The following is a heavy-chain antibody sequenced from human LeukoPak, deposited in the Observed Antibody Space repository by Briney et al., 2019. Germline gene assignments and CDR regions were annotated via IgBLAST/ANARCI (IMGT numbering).Heavy chain of an antibody. Sequence: ASVKVSCKASGYTFTGYYMHWVRQAPGQGLEWMGWINPNSGGTNYAQKFQGRVTMTRDTSTSTVYMELSSLRSEDTAVYYCARATSQYYYDSSGPNWFDPWGQGTLVTVSS. CDR3: ARATSQYYYDSSGPNWFDP. CDR2: INPNSGGT. D-gene: IGHD3-22*01. V-gene: IGHV1-2*02. CDR1: GYTFTGYY. J-gene: IGHJ5*02.